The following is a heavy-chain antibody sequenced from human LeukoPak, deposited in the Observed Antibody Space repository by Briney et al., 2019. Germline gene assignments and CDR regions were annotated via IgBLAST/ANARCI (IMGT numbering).Heavy chain of an antibody. D-gene: IGHD4-17*01. CDR2: INPNSGGT. CDR1: GYTFTGYY. V-gene: IGHV1-2*02. CDR3: AREATYGYYYYMDV. Sequence: SVKVSCKASGYTFTGYYMHWVRQAPGQGLEWMGWINPNSGGTNYAQKFQGRVTMTRDTSISTAYMELSRLRSDDTAVYYCAREATYGYYYYMDVWGKGTTVTVSS. J-gene: IGHJ6*03.